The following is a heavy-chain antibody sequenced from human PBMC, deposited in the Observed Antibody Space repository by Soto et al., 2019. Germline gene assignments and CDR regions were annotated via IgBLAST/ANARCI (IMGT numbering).Heavy chain of an antibody. CDR3: ARGGIQLGFDP. D-gene: IGHD1-1*01. J-gene: IGHJ5*02. CDR1: GGSISGYY. Sequence: SETLSLTCAVSGGSISGYYWSWIRQPAGKGLEWIGRIFTSGSTNYNPSLKSRVSLSVDTSKNQFSLKLSSVSAADTAVYYCARGGIQLGFDPWGQGTLVTVSS. V-gene: IGHV4-4*07. CDR2: IFTSGST.